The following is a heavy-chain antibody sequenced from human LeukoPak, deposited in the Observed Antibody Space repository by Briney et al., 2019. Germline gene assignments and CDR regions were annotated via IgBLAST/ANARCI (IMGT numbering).Heavy chain of an antibody. CDR2: ISAYNGNT. CDR1: GYTFTSYG. V-gene: IGHV1-18*01. J-gene: IGHJ4*02. Sequence: ASVKVSCKASGYTFTSYGISWVRQAPGQGLEWMGWISAYNGNTNYAQKLQGRVTMTTDTSTSTAYMELRSLRSDDTAVYYCARSPYCSGGSCYSLNFDYWGQGTLVTVSS. CDR3: ARSPYCSGGSCYSLNFDY. D-gene: IGHD2-15*01.